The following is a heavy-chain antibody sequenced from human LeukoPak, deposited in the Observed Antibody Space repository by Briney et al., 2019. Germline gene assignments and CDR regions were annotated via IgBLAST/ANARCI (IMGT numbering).Heavy chain of an antibody. CDR3: ARADPYGSGSYYIYY. Sequence: ASVKVSCKASGDTFTTYGITWVRQAPGQGLEWMGWISGYNGNTEYTQKFQGRVAMTRDTSTSTAYMELRSLRSDDTAVYYCARADPYGSGSYYIYYWGQGTLVTVSS. CDR2: ISGYNGNT. CDR1: GDTFTTYG. D-gene: IGHD3-10*01. V-gene: IGHV1-18*01. J-gene: IGHJ4*02.